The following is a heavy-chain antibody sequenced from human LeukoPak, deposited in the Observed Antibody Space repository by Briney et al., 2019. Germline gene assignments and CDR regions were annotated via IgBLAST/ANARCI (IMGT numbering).Heavy chain of an antibody. CDR3: ARHEIRRYYFDY. CDR2: IYYSGST. CDR1: GGSISSYY. D-gene: IGHD3-16*01. Sequence: SETLSLTCTVSGGSISSYYWSWIRQPPGKGLEWIGYIYYSGSTYYNPSLKSRVTISVDTSTNQFSLKLSSVTAADTAVYYCARHEIRRYYFDYWGQGTLVTVSS. V-gene: IGHV4-59*08. J-gene: IGHJ4*02.